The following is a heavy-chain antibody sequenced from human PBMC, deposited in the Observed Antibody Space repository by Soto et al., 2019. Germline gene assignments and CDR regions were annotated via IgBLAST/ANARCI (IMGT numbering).Heavy chain of an antibody. CDR1: GASISSDY. Sequence: QVQLQESGPGLVKPSETLSLTCTVSGASISSDYWSWIRQPPGQGLEWIGYIYYSGSTNYNPSLKSRDPISVDTSKNHHPLKLSSVTAADTAVYYCARQHGRTLDYWGQGTLVTVSS. V-gene: IGHV4-59*08. J-gene: IGHJ4*02. CDR3: ARQHGRTLDY. CDR2: IYYSGST. D-gene: IGHD1-1*01.